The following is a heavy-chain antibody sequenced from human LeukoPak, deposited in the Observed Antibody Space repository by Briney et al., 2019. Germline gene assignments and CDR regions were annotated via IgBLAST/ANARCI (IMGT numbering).Heavy chain of an antibody. J-gene: IGHJ4*02. D-gene: IGHD3-22*01. V-gene: IGHV1-69*13. CDR2: IIPIFGTA. Sequence: ASVKVSCKASGGTFSSYAISWVRQAPGQGLEWMGGIIPIFGTANYAQKFQGRVTITADESTSTAYMELSSLRSEDTAVYYCASHNYYDSSGYYLPFDYWGQGTLVTVSS. CDR1: GGTFSSYA. CDR3: ASHNYYDSSGYYLPFDY.